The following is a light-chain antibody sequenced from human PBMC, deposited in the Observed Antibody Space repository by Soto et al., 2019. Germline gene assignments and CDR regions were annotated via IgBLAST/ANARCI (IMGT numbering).Light chain of an antibody. CDR2: GAS. Sequence: EVVMTQSPDTLSVSPGERATLSCRASQSVSSSLAWYQQKPGQAPRLLIYGASTRATGVPAGFSGSGSGTEFTLTISSLQSEDVAVYYCQHFHNWPPWTFGQGTRVEIK. CDR3: QHFHNWPPWT. CDR1: QSVSSS. V-gene: IGKV3-15*01. J-gene: IGKJ1*01.